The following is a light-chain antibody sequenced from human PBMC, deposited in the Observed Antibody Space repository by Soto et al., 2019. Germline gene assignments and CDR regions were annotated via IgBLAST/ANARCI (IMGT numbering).Light chain of an antibody. CDR3: QQLDSMPIT. Sequence: IQLTQSPSSLSASVGDRVAITCRASQGIRSYLAWYQHKPGEAPKLLISIASILQSGVPSRFSGSGSGTDFVLTISSLQPEDSATYYCQQLDSMPITFGQGTRLEI. J-gene: IGKJ5*01. CDR2: IAS. CDR1: QGIRSY. V-gene: IGKV1-9*01.